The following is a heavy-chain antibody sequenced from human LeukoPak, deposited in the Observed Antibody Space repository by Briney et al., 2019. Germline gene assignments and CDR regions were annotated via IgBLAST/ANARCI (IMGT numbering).Heavy chain of an antibody. CDR2: INTNTGNP. CDR3: ATSPGIAAPSGYYFDH. V-gene: IGHV7-4-1*02. CDR1: GYTFNTYA. D-gene: IGHD6-13*01. J-gene: IGHJ4*02. Sequence: ASVKVSCRASGYTFNTYAMNWVRQAPGQGPEWMGWINTNTGNPTYAQGFTGRFVFSLDTSVSTAYLQISSLKAEDTAVYYCATSPGIAAPSGYYFDHWGQGTLVTVSS.